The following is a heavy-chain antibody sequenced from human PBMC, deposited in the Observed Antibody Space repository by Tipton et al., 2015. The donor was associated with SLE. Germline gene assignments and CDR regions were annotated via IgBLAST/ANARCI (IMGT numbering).Heavy chain of an antibody. V-gene: IGHV3-43D*04. Sequence: GSLRLSCAASGFTFDDYALHWVRQAPGKGLEWVSLISWDGGSTYYADSVKGRFTISRDNSKNSLYLQMNSLRAEDTALYYCAKVSGHYAFDIWGQGTMVTVSS. CDR2: ISWDGGST. J-gene: IGHJ3*02. CDR1: GFTFDDYA. CDR3: AKVSGHYAFDI. D-gene: IGHD2/OR15-2a*01.